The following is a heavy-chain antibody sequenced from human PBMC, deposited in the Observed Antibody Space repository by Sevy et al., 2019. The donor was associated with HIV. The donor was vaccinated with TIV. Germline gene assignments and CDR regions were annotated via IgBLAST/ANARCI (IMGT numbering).Heavy chain of an antibody. V-gene: IGHV4-4*03. D-gene: IGHD3-16*01. CDR3: ARGGETPRGFDP. CDR2: IYHSGYT. J-gene: IGHJ5*02. CDR1: GGSISSVNW. Sequence: LRRTLSLTCAVSGGSISSVNWWHWVRQPPGKGLEWIGEIYHSGYTNYNPSLKSRVTISVDNSKNQFSQKLSFVTAADTAVYYCARGGETPRGFDPWGQGSLVTVSS.